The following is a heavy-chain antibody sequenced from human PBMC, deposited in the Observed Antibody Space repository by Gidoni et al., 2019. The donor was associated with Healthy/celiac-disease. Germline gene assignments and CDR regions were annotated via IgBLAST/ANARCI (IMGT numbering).Heavy chain of an antibody. D-gene: IGHD1-26*01. Sequence: QVQLVESGGGVVQPGRSLRLSCAASGFTFSSYGMHWVRQAPGKGLEWVAVIWYDGSNKYYADSVKGRFTISRDNSKNTLYLQMNSLRAEDTAVYYCARGVPTIVGATTVFVWGQGTLVTVSS. CDR2: IWYDGSNK. J-gene: IGHJ4*02. CDR1: GFTFSSYG. CDR3: ARGVPTIVGATTVFV. V-gene: IGHV3-33*01.